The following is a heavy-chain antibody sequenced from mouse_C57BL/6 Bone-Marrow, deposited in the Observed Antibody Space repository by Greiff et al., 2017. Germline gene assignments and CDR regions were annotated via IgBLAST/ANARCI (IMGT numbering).Heavy chain of an antibody. CDR1: YFAFMASA. Sequence: QVQLQQSGAELVRPGSSVKLSCKASYFAFMASAMHWVKQRPGHGLEWIGSFTTYSDATEYSENFKGKATLTANTSSSTAYMELSSLTSEDSAVYCCADGSILRGSAMDYWGQGTSVTVSS. CDR3: ADGSILRGSAMDY. J-gene: IGHJ4*01. D-gene: IGHD2-3*01. CDR2: FTTYSDAT. V-gene: IGHV1-49*01.